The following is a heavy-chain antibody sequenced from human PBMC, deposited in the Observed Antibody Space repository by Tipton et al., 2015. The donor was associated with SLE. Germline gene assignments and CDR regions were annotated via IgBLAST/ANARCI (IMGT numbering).Heavy chain of an antibody. J-gene: IGHJ3*02. D-gene: IGHD6-19*01. Sequence: TLSLTCTVSGGSISSHYWSWIRQPPGKGLEWIGYIYYSGSTNYNPSLKSRVTISVDTSKNQFSLKLSSVTAADTAVYYCARDQVPLGEQWLVTGAFDIWGQGTIVTVSS. CDR1: GGSISSHY. CDR2: IYYSGST. V-gene: IGHV4-59*11. CDR3: ARDQVPLGEQWLVTGAFDI.